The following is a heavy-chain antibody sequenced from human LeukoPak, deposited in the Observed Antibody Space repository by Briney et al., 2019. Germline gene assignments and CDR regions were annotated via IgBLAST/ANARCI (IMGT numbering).Heavy chain of an antibody. J-gene: IGHJ6*03. CDR3: ARGRVSSSTWYSTYYYYFYMDV. CDR1: DDSITMYY. Sequence: SETLSLTCTVSDDSITMYYWTWIREPPGKGLEWIGYVDHTGSTNFNPSLNGRVSISRDTSKNLFSLRLRSVTAADTAVYFCARGRVSSSTWYSTYYYYFYMDVWGKGTTVTVSS. V-gene: IGHV4-59*01. CDR2: VDHTGST. D-gene: IGHD1-1*01.